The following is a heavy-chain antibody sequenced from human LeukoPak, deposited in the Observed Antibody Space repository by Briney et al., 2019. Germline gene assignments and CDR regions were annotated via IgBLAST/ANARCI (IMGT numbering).Heavy chain of an antibody. CDR2: ISGSGGST. CDR3: AKAQLKDIVVVVASTAFDC. V-gene: IGHV3-23*01. D-gene: IGHD2-15*01. Sequence: GGTLRLSCAASGFTFSSYGMSWVRQAPGKGLEWVSVISGSGGSTYYADSVKGRFTISRDNSKNTLYLQMNSLRAEDTAVYYCAKAQLKDIVVVVASTAFDCWGQGTLVTVSS. J-gene: IGHJ4*02. CDR1: GFTFSSYG.